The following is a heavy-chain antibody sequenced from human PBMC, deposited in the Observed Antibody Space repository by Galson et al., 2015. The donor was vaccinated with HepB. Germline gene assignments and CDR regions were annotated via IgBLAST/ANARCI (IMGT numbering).Heavy chain of an antibody. CDR1: GGSISCRSHY. Sequence: ETLSLTCSVSGGSISCRSHYWGWVRQTPGQGMEWIASIYHTGQYDYYNPSLKSRVKISLETSTCQFSLQLESVTAVDTAVYYCARGGQGSGSTRWLDPWGQGILVTVSS. CDR3: ARGGQGSGSTRWLDP. V-gene: IGHV4-61*05. J-gene: IGHJ5*02. CDR2: IYHTGQY. D-gene: IGHD3-10*01.